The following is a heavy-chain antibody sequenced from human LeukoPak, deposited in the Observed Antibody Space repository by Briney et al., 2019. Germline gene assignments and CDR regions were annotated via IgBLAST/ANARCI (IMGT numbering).Heavy chain of an antibody. D-gene: IGHD3-10*02. CDR1: GFTFSGFA. Sequence: GGTLRLSCAASGFTFSGFAMSWIRQAPGKGLEWVSSISRSGESTFYADSVRGRFTISRDNSKNTVSLQMESLRAEDTAVYYCAELGITMIGGVWGKGTTVTISS. V-gene: IGHV3-23*01. J-gene: IGHJ6*04. CDR3: AELGITMIGGV. CDR2: ISRSGEST.